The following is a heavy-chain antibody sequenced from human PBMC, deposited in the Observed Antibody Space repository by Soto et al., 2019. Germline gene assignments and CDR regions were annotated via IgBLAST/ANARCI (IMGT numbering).Heavy chain of an antibody. Sequence: QVQLQESGPGLVRPSQTLSLTCTVSAGSISTFNYYWSWIRQHPEKGLEWIGYISYSGSTVYHSSLKSRVTISLDTSKKQFSLTLTSVTAADTAVYSCARSAQWDGFDPWGQGTMVTVSS. J-gene: IGHJ3*01. CDR3: ARSAQWDGFDP. D-gene: IGHD2-8*01. V-gene: IGHV4-31*03. CDR1: AGSISTFNYY. CDR2: ISYSGST.